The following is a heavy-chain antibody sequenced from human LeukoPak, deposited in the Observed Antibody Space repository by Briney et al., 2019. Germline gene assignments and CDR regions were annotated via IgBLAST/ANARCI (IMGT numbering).Heavy chain of an antibody. CDR1: GGSFSGYY. Sequence: SETLSLTCAVYGGSFSGYYWSWIRQPPGNGLEWIGEINHSGSTNYNPSLKSRVTMSVDTSKNQFSLKLSSVTAADTAVYYCARENGSSWYFTYYYYGMDVWGQGTTVTVSS. D-gene: IGHD6-13*01. V-gene: IGHV4-34*01. J-gene: IGHJ6*02. CDR2: INHSGST. CDR3: ARENGSSWYFTYYYYGMDV.